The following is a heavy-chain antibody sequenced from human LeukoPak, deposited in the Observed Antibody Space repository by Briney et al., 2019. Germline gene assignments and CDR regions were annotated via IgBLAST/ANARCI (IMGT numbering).Heavy chain of an antibody. J-gene: IGHJ4*02. D-gene: IGHD3-9*01. CDR1: GGTFSSYA. V-gene: IGHV1-69*06. Sequence: ASVKVSCKASGGTFSSYAISWVRQAPGQGFEWMGGIIPIFGTANYAQKFQGRVTITADKSTSTAYMELSSLRSEDTAVYYCARVDLLTGYYFFDYWGQGTLVTVSS. CDR2: IIPIFGTA. CDR3: ARVDLLTGYYFFDY.